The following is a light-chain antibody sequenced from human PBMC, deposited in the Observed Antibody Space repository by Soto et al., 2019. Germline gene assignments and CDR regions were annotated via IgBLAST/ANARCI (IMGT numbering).Light chain of an antibody. CDR2: KDR. Sequence: SYELTQPSSVSVSPGQTARITCSGDVLAKRFARWFQQKPGQAPVLVIYKDRERPSGIPERFSGSSSGTTVTLTISGAQLEDESDYYCYSANDNYYVFGTGTKVTVL. V-gene: IGLV3-27*01. CDR1: VLAKRF. J-gene: IGLJ1*01. CDR3: YSANDNYYV.